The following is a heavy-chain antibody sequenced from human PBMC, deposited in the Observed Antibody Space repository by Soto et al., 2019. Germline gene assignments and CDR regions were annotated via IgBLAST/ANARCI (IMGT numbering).Heavy chain of an antibody. CDR3: ARDVVVPAATCFGWFDP. D-gene: IGHD2-2*01. CDR2: IYYSGST. Sequence: QVHLQKSGPGLVKPSETLSLTCTVSGGSISNYYWSWIQLPPGKGMKWIGYIYYSGSTNYDPSLKSRVTISVDTSKNQFSLKLSSVTAADTAVYYCARDVVVPAATCFGWFDPWGQGTLVTVSS. J-gene: IGHJ5*02. V-gene: IGHV4-59*12. CDR1: GGSISNYY.